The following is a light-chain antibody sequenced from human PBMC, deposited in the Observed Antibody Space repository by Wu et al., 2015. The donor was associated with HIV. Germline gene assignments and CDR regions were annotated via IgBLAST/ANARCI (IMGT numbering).Light chain of an antibody. CDR3: QQYGSSSIT. CDR2: AAS. V-gene: IGKV3-20*01. CDR1: QSVRYNY. J-gene: IGKJ5*01. Sequence: EIALTQSPGTLSLSPGERATLSCRASQSVRYNYLAWYQQKLGQAPRLLIYAASNRAPGIPDRFSGSGSGTDFTLTISRLEPEDFALYYCQQYGSSSITFGQETRLEIK.